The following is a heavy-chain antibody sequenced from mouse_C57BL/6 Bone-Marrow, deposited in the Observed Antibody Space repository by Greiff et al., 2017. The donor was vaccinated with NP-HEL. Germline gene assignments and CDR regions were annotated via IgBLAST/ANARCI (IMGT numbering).Heavy chain of an antibody. J-gene: IGHJ2*01. CDR3: ARSWDYDEGGCDY. V-gene: IGHV1-82*01. CDR2: IYPGDGDT. D-gene: IGHD2-4*01. Sequence: QVQLQQSGPELVKPGASVKISCKASGYAFSSSGMNWVQQRPGKGLEWIGRIYPGDGDTNYAGKFKGKVTLTADNASSTAYMQLSSLTSEDSEVSFCARSWDYDEGGCDYWGQGTTLTVSS. CDR1: GYAFSSSG.